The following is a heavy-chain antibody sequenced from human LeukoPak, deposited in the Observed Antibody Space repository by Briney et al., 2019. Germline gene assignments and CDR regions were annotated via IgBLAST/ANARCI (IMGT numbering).Heavy chain of an antibody. Sequence: SETLSLMCSVYGGSFSDYFWSWIRQPPGKGLEWIGEIDDGGNTNYNPSLMSRVIVAMEKSKKQFSLVMRSVTAADTAIYYCARFSKMTWGHWGDAFDVWGQGTTVIVSS. D-gene: IGHD7-27*01. CDR3: ARFSKMTWGHWGDAFDV. CDR1: GGSFSDYF. V-gene: IGHV4-34*01. J-gene: IGHJ3*01. CDR2: IDDGGNT.